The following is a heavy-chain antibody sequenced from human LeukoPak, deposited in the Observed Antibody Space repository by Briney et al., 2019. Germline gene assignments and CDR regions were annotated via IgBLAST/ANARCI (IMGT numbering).Heavy chain of an antibody. D-gene: IGHD6-13*01. Sequence: PETLSLTCTLSLGSISSYYWRWIRQPAGRGLEWIGRIYTSGSTNYNPSLKRRVNMSVDTSKNQFSLKLSSVTAADTAVYYCARGIGAAAGDYWGQGTLVTVSS. CDR2: IYTSGST. CDR3: ARGIGAAAGDY. V-gene: IGHV4-4*07. CDR1: LGSISSYY. J-gene: IGHJ4*02.